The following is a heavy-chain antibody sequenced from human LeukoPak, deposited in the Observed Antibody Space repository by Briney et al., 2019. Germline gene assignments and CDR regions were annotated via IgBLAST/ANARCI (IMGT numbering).Heavy chain of an antibody. CDR3: ARGKRPTDIIIFLTPYYYHMDV. J-gene: IGHJ6*03. V-gene: IGHV1-69*05. CDR2: MIPIYGTR. Sequence: GASVKVSCKASGGTFGNYAISWVRQAPGHGLEWRGGMIPIYGTRHYAQKLQGRVTITTDESTSSVYMDLNSLRSDDTAVYYCARGKRPTDIIIFLTPYYYHMDVWGKGTTVTVS. CDR1: GGTFGNYA. D-gene: IGHD2-21*01.